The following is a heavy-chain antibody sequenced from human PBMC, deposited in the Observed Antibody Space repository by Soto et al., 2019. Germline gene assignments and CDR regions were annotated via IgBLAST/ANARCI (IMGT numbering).Heavy chain of an antibody. J-gene: IGHJ4*02. CDR2: ISGSGGST. Sequence: EVQLLESGGGLVQPGGSLRLSCAASGFTFSSYAMSWVRQAPGKGLEWVSAISGSGGSTYYADSVKGRFTISRDNSKNTLYLQMNSLRAEDTAVYYCAKEWGHWLPPPCYFDYWGQGTLVTVSS. D-gene: IGHD6-19*01. CDR1: GFTFSSYA. CDR3: AKEWGHWLPPPCYFDY. V-gene: IGHV3-23*01.